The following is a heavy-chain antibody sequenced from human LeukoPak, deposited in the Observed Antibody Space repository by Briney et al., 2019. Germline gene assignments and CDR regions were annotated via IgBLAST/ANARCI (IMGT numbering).Heavy chain of an antibody. CDR2: ISGSGGST. J-gene: IGHJ4*02. V-gene: IGHV3-23*01. Sequence: GGSLRLSCAASGFTFSTYAMSWVRQAPGKGLEWVSVISGSGGSTYYADSVKGRFTISRDNSKNTLYLQMNSLRAEDTAVYYCAKERTDTRYDQYFDYWGQGTLVTVSS. CDR3: AKERTDTRYDQYFDY. CDR1: GFTFSTYA. D-gene: IGHD5-18*01.